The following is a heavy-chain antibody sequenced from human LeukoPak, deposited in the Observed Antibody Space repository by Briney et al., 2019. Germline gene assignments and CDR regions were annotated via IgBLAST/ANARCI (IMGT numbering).Heavy chain of an antibody. CDR1: GFAFSRYG. CDR3: ARDQNEGYGDYFYYFDY. CDR2: IWYDGSNK. Sequence: PGGSLRLSCAASGFAFSRYGMHWVRQAPGKGLEWVAVIWYDGSNKYYVDSVKGRFTISRDNSKNTLYLQMNSLRAEDTAVYYCARDQNEGYGDYFYYFDYWGQGTLVTVSS. J-gene: IGHJ4*02. D-gene: IGHD4-17*01. V-gene: IGHV3-33*01.